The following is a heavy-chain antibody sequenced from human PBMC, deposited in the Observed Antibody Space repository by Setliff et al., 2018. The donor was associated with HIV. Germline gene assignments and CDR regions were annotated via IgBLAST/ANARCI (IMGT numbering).Heavy chain of an antibody. Sequence: SVKVSCKASGGSFSSYSISWVRQAPGQGLEWVGGIIPIFGTVNYAQRFQGRVTISADGSTSSAYMELNSLRSEDTAVYYCARARNKWGTFDYWGQGTLVTV. V-gene: IGHV1-69*13. CDR2: IIPIFGTV. CDR3: ARARNKWGTFDY. CDR1: GGSFSSYS. J-gene: IGHJ4*01. D-gene: IGHD1-26*01.